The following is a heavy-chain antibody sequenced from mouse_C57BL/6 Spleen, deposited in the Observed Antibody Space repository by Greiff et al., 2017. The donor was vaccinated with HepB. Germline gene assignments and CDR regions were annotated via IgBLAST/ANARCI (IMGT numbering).Heavy chain of an antibody. J-gene: IGHJ3*01. CDR2: ISDGGSYT. D-gene: IGHD4-1*01. Sequence: EVQRVESGGGLVKPGGSPKLSCAASGFTFSSYAMSWVRQTPEKRLEWVATISDGGSYTYYPDNVKGRFTISRDNAKNNLYLQMSHLKSEDTAMYYCARDKGTGAFAYWGQGTLVTVSA. CDR1: GFTFSSYA. CDR3: ARDKGTGAFAY. V-gene: IGHV5-4*01.